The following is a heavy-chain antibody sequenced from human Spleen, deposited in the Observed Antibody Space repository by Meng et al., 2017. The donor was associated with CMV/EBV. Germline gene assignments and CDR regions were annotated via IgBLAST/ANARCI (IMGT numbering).Heavy chain of an antibody. CDR3: ASYSSSKSLFDY. Sequence: GESLKISCAASGFTFSSYSMNWVRQAPGKGLEWISSISSSSSYIYYADSVKGRFTISRDNAKNSLYLQMNSLRAEDTAVYYCASYSSSKSLFDYWGQGTQVTVSS. CDR2: ISSSSSYI. D-gene: IGHD6-13*01. V-gene: IGHV3-21*01. J-gene: IGHJ4*02. CDR1: GFTFSSYS.